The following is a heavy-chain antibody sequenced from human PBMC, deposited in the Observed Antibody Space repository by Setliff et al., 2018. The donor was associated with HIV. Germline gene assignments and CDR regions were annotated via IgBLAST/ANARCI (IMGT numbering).Heavy chain of an antibody. J-gene: IGHJ5*02. D-gene: IGHD1-26*01. CDR3: ARARCGTSFDP. V-gene: IGHV4-59*01. CDR2: VYYNGGT. Sequence: SETLSLTCTVSGGSISNYYWSRIRQPPGKGLEWIGYVYYNGGTQYNPSLKSRVTISADTSKNQFSLKLNSVTAADTAVYFCARARCGTSFDPWGQGTLVTVSS. CDR1: GGSISNYY.